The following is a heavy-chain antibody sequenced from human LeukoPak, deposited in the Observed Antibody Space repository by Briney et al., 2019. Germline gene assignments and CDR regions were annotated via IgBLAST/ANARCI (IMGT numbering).Heavy chain of an antibody. CDR2: ISYDGSNK. CDR1: GFTFSSYG. V-gene: IGHV3-30*18. J-gene: IGHJ6*02. CDR3: ANLGFSSPFSSSFSYYYYGMDV. Sequence: GGSLRLSCAASGFTFSSYGMHWVRQAPGKGLEWVAAISYDGSNKYYADSVKGRFTISRDNSKNTLYLQMNSLRAEDTAVYYCANLGFSSPFSSSFSYYYYGMDVWGQGTTVTVSS. D-gene: IGHD6-6*01.